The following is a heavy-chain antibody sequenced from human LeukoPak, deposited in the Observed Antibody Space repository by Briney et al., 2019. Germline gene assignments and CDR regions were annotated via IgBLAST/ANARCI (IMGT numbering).Heavy chain of an antibody. V-gene: IGHV3-9*01. J-gene: IGHJ4*02. D-gene: IGHD4-11*01. CDR3: ANPPTVTSFDH. Sequence: PGRSLRLSCAASGFTFDDYAMHWVRQTPGKGLEWVSGINWNSGSIDYADSVKGRFTISRDNAKNSLYLQMNSLRAEDTAVYYCANPPTVTSFDHWGQGTLVTVSS. CDR2: INWNSGSI. CDR1: GFTFDDYA.